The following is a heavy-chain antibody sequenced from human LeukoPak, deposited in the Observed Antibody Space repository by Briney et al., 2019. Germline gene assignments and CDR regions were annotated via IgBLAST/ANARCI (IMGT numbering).Heavy chain of an antibody. CDR1: GFTLSSYW. CDR3: ARSDWLDS. CDR2: IKSDGSTT. J-gene: IGHJ5*01. V-gene: IGHV3-74*01. Sequence: GGSLRLSCAASGFTLSSYWMHWVRQGPGKGLVWVSRIKSDGSTTSYADSVRGRSTISRDNAKNTLYLQMNSLRAEDTAVYYCARSDWLDSWGQGTLVTVSS.